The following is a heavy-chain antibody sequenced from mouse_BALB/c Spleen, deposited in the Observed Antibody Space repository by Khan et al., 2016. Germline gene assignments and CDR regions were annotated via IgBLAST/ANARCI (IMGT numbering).Heavy chain of an antibody. CDR3: ARPLLRLYYFDY. Sequence: EVQLQESGPGLVKPSQSLSFTCTVTGYSITSDYAWNWIRQFPGNKLEWMGYISYSGSTSYNPSLKSRISITRATSKNQFFLQLNSVTTEATATYYCARPLLRLYYFDYWGQGTTLTVSS. D-gene: IGHD1-2*01. CDR1: GYSITSDYA. J-gene: IGHJ2*01. CDR2: ISYSGST. V-gene: IGHV3-2*02.